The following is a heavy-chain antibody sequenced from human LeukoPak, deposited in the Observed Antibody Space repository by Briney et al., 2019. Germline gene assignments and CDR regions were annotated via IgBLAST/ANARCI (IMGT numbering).Heavy chain of an antibody. J-gene: IGHJ4*02. CDR2: INPNSGST. CDR3: ARDPDILTGSYYFDY. Sequence: EASVKVSCKASGYTLTGYYMHWVRQAPGQGLEWMGWINPNSGSTNYAQKFQGRVTMTRDTSISTAYMELSRLRSDDTAVYYCARDPDILTGSYYFDYWGQGTLVTVSS. D-gene: IGHD3-9*01. V-gene: IGHV1-2*02. CDR1: GYTLTGYY.